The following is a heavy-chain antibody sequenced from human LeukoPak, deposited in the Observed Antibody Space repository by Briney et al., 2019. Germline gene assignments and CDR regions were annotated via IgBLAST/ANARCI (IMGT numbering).Heavy chain of an antibody. D-gene: IGHD2-21*01. Sequence: GGSLRLSCAASGFTFSSYAMSWVRQAPGKGLEWVSAISGSGGSTYYADSVKGRFTISRDNSKNTLYLQMNSLRAEDTAVYYCAKDHEAYCGGDCYSFDYWGQGTLVTVSS. V-gene: IGHV3-23*01. CDR2: ISGSGGST. CDR1: GFTFSSYA. J-gene: IGHJ4*02. CDR3: AKDHEAYCGGDCYSFDY.